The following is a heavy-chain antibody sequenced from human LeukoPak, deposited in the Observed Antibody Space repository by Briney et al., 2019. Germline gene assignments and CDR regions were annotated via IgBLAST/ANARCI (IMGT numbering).Heavy chain of an antibody. V-gene: IGHV3-23*01. Sequence: GGFLRLSCAASGFTFSSYAMSWVRQAPGKGLEWVSAISGSGGSTYYADSVKGRFTISRDNSKNTLYLQMNSLRAEDTAVYYCGLSYCSGGSCYRGGHFWGQGTMVTVSS. CDR1: GFTFSSYA. CDR2: ISGSGGST. J-gene: IGHJ3*01. CDR3: GLSYCSGGSCYRGGHF. D-gene: IGHD2-15*01.